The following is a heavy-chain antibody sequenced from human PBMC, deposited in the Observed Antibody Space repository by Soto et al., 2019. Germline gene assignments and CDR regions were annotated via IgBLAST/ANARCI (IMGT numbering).Heavy chain of an antibody. D-gene: IGHD4-17*01. CDR3: ARGTGPFDY. Sequence: QVQLVESGGGVVQPGRSLRLSCAASGFTFSSYAMHLVRQAPGKGLEWVAVISYDGSNKYYADSVKGRFTISRDNSKNTLYLQMNSRRAEDTAVYYCARGTGPFDYWGQGTLVTVSS. J-gene: IGHJ4*02. CDR1: GFTFSSYA. V-gene: IGHV3-30-3*01. CDR2: ISYDGSNK.